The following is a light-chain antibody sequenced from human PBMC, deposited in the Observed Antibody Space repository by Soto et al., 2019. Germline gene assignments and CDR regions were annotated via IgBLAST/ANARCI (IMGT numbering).Light chain of an antibody. CDR1: QSVNSSY. CDR3: QQYGSSPPAWT. J-gene: IGKJ1*01. V-gene: IGKV3-20*01. CDR2: GAS. Sequence: EVVLTQSPATLSLSPGDRATLSCRASQSVNSSYLAWYQQKPGQAPRLLIYGASSRATGIPDRFSGSGSGTDFTLTISRLEPEDFAVYYCQQYGSSPPAWTFGQGTKVDIK.